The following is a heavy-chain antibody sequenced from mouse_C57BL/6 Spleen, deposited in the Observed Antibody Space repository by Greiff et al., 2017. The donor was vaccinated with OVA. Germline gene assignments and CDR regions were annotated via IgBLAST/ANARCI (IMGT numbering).Heavy chain of an antibody. CDR2: INPNNGGT. CDR1: GYTFTDYN. Sequence: VQLQQSGPELVKPGASVKIPCKASGYTFTDYNMDWVKQSHGKSLEWIGDINPNNGGTIYNQKFKGKATLTVDKSSSTAYMELRSLTSADTAVYYCERLIRWDDPHYAMDYWGQGTSVTVSS. J-gene: IGHJ4*01. D-gene: IGHD4-1*01. V-gene: IGHV1-18*01. CDR3: ERLIRWDDPHYAMDY.